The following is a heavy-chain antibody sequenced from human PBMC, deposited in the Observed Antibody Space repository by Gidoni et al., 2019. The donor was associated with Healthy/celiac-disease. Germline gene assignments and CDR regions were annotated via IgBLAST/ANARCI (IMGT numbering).Heavy chain of an antibody. V-gene: IGHV1-69*01. J-gene: IGHJ3*02. D-gene: IGHD3-22*01. Sequence: QVQLVQSGAEVKKPGSSVKVSCKASGGPFCSYAISWVRQAPGQGLEWMGGIIPIFGTANYAQKCQGRVTITADESTSTAYMELSSLRSEDTAVYYCAREARGYYDSSGYYGSRADAFDIWGQGTMVTVSS. CDR1: GGPFCSYA. CDR2: IIPIFGTA. CDR3: AREARGYYDSSGYYGSRADAFDI.